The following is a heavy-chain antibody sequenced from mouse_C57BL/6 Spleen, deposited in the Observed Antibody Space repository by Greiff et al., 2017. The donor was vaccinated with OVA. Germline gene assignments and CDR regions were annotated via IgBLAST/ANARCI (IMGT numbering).Heavy chain of an antibody. V-gene: IGHV5-17*01. CDR2: ISSGSSTI. D-gene: IGHD2-4*01. CDR1: GFTFSDYG. CDR3: ARRGDYDGLYYFDY. Sequence: EVQGVESGGGLVKPGGSLKLSCAASGFTFSDYGMHWVRQAPEKGLEWVAYISSGSSTIYYADTVKGRFTISRDNAKNTLFLQMTSLRSEDTAMYYCARRGDYDGLYYFDYWGQGTTLTVSS. J-gene: IGHJ2*01.